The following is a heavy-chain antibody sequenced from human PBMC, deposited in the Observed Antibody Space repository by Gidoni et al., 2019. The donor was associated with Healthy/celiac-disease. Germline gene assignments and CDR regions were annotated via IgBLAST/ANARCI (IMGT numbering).Heavy chain of an antibody. CDR3: ARRRGGYCSGGSCPPWFDP. Sequence: QVQLQEAGPGLVKPSQTLSLTCTVSGGPIISGSYYWSWIRQPAGKGLEWIGRIYTSGSTNYNPSLKSRVTISVDTSKNQFSLKLSSVTAADTAVYYCARRRGGYCSGGSCPPWFDPWGQGTLVTVSS. J-gene: IGHJ5*02. CDR1: GGPIISGSYY. V-gene: IGHV4-61*02. CDR2: IYTSGST. D-gene: IGHD2-15*01.